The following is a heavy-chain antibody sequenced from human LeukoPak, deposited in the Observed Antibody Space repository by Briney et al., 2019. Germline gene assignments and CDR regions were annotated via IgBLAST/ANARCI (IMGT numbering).Heavy chain of an antibody. Sequence: SETLSLICAVSGVSISSSEWWIWVRQPPGQGLEWIGEIHRAGRTRYNPSLKSRVTISVDKSKNQFSLKLSSVTAADTAVYYCGGVGTAMIWGGQGTLVTVSS. CDR2: IHRAGRT. V-gene: IGHV4-4*02. CDR1: GVSISSSEW. J-gene: IGHJ4*02. CDR3: GGVGTAMIW. D-gene: IGHD5-18*01.